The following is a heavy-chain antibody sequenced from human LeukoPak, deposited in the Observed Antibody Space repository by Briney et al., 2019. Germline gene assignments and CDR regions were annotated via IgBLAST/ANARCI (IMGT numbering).Heavy chain of an antibody. J-gene: IGHJ3*02. D-gene: IGHD1-26*01. CDR1: GYTFTSYG. Sequence: APVKVSCKASGYTFTSYGISWVRQAPGQGLEWMGWISAYNGNTNYAQKLQGRVTMTTDTSTSTAYMELRSLRSDDTAVYYCARDIRSGSYYAGGDAFDIWGQGTMVTVSS. CDR3: ARDIRSGSYYAGGDAFDI. CDR2: ISAYNGNT. V-gene: IGHV1-18*01.